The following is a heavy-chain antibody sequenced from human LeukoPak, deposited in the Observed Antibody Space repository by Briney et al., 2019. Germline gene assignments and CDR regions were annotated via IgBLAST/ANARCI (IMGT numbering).Heavy chain of an antibody. V-gene: IGHV3-30*18. Sequence: GGSLRLSCAASGFTFSSYGMHWVRQAPGKGLEWVAVTSYDGSNKYYADSVKGRFTISRDNSKNTLYLQMNSLRAEDTAVYYCAKGSAPQPKGAVTTWAMGAFDIWGQGTMVTVSS. CDR3: AKGSAPQPKGAVTTWAMGAFDI. D-gene: IGHD4-17*01. J-gene: IGHJ3*02. CDR1: GFTFSSYG. CDR2: TSYDGSNK.